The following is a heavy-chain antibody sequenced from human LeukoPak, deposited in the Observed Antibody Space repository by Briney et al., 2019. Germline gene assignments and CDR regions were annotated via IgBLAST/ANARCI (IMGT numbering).Heavy chain of an antibody. D-gene: IGHD1-26*01. CDR1: GYTFTGYY. J-gene: IGHJ4*02. Sequence: ASVKVSCKASGYTFTGYYMHWVRQAPGQGLEWMGWINPNSGGTNYAQKFQGRVTMTRDTSISTAYMELSRLRSEDTAVYYCARVGLGKETFDSWGQGTLVTVSS. V-gene: IGHV1-2*02. CDR3: ARVGLGKETFDS. CDR2: INPNSGGT.